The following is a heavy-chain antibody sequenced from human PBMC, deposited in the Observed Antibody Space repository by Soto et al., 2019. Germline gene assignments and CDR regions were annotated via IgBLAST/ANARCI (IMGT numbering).Heavy chain of an antibody. V-gene: IGHV1-18*04. CDR2: ISAYNDNT. CDR3: ARGVDCSGGSCFSFYYYYYGFDV. Sequence: QVQLVQSGTEVKKPGASVKVSCKASGYTFTSYGISWVRQAPGQGLEWMGWISAYNDNTIYTQKLQGRVTMTTDTSTSTAHMELRSLRSDDTAVYYCARGVDCSGGSCFSFYYYYYGFDVWGQGTTLTVSS. CDR1: GYTFTSYG. J-gene: IGHJ6*02. D-gene: IGHD2-15*01.